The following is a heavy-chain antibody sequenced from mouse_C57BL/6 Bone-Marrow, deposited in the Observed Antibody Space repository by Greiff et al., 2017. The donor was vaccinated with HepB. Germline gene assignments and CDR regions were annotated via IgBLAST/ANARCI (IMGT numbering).Heavy chain of an antibody. Sequence: SGAELVRPGPSVKMSCKASGYTFTNYWIGWAKQRPGHGLEWIGDIYPGGGYANYNEKFKGKATLTADKSSSTAYMQFSSLTSEDSAIYYCARHYYGSSPYYAMDYWGQGTSVTVSS. D-gene: IGHD1-1*01. J-gene: IGHJ4*01. CDR1: GYTFTNYW. V-gene: IGHV1-63*01. CDR3: ARHYYGSSPYYAMDY. CDR2: IYPGGGYA.